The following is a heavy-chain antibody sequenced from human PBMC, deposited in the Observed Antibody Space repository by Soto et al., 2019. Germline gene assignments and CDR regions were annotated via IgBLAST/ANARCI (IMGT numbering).Heavy chain of an antibody. CDR3: ARRATVTKMPGWFDP. V-gene: IGHV1-69*14. J-gene: IGHJ5*02. D-gene: IGHD4-17*01. CDR1: GGTFSSYA. CDR2: IIPIFGTA. Sequence: QVQLVQSGAEVKKPGSSVKVSCKASGGTFSSYAISWVRQAPGQGLEWMGGIIPIFGTANYAQKFQGRVTMTPAKSAXTAYMELSSLRSEDTAVYYCARRATVTKMPGWFDPWGQGTLVTVSS.